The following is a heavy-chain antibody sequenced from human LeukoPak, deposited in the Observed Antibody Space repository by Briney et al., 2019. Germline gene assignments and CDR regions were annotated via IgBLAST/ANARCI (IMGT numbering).Heavy chain of an antibody. J-gene: IGHJ4*02. Sequence: ASVKVSCKASGYTFTSYDINWGRQATGQGLEWMGWMNPNSGNTGYAQKFQGRVTMTRNTSISTAYMELSSLRSEDKAVYYCARVKRGYSNYALGYWGQGTLVTVSS. D-gene: IGHD4-11*01. CDR2: MNPNSGNT. V-gene: IGHV1-8*01. CDR3: ARVKRGYSNYALGY. CDR1: GYTFTSYD.